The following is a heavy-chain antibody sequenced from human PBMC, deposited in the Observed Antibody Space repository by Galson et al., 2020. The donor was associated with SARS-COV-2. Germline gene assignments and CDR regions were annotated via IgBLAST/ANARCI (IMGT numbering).Heavy chain of an antibody. D-gene: IGHD6-19*01. Sequence: GESLKISCATSGFMFSSYGMHWVRQAPGKGLEWVAVISYDGNSRHYADSVKGRFSISRDNSKNTLYLQINSLRPDDTAVYYCARAPGWQWLVLAVTYWGQGTLVTVSS. J-gene: IGHJ4*02. CDR2: ISYDGNSR. CDR1: GFMFSSYG. V-gene: IGHV3-30*03. CDR3: ARAPGWQWLVLAVTY.